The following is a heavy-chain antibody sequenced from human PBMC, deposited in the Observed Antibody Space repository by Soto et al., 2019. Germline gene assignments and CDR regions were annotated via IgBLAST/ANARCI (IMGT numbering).Heavy chain of an antibody. CDR2: IYSSGAT. V-gene: IGHV4-4*07. Sequence: PSETLSLTCTVSGGSIRSYYWSWIRQPAGKGLEWLGRIYSSGATNYNPSLKSRVTMSVDTSQNHFSLKLTSVTAADTAVYYCARGYCSGGSCYELDPWGQGXLVTVYS. D-gene: IGHD2-15*01. CDR1: GGSIRSYY. J-gene: IGHJ5*02. CDR3: ARGYCSGGSCYELDP.